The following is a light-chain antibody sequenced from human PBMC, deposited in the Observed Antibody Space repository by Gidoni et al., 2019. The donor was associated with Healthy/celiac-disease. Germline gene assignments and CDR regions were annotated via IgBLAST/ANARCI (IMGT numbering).Light chain of an antibody. CDR3: QQSYSTPLT. CDR1: QSISSY. J-gene: IGKJ4*01. Sequence: EIQMTQSPSSLSASVGDRVTITCRASQSISSYLNWYQQKPGKAPKLLIYAASSLQSGVPSRVSGSGSETDFTLTISSLQPEDFATYYCQQSYSTPLTFGGGTKVEIK. V-gene: IGKV1-39*01. CDR2: AAS.